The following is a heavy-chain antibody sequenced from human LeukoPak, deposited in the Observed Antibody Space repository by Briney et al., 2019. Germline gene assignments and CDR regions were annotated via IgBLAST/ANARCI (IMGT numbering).Heavy chain of an antibody. Sequence: SETLSLTCTVSYGSISNYYWSWIRQPPGKGLEWIGYISPGGSTNYNPSLKSRVIISLDTSESQISLRLSSVTAADTAVYYCARRGYSYGTYYYFDYWGLGTLVTVSS. CDR3: ARRGYSYGTYYYFDY. CDR2: ISPGGST. D-gene: IGHD5-18*01. J-gene: IGHJ4*02. V-gene: IGHV4-59*08. CDR1: YGSISNYY.